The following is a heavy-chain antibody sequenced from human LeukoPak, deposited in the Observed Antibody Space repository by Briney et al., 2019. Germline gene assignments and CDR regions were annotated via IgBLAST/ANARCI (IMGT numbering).Heavy chain of an antibody. Sequence: SATLSLTRSVAGGSISSSTYYWGWLRQPPGKGLEWIGNLYNSASTSYNPSLKSRLTISVDTSKNQFSLKLSSVTAADTAVYYCARQAYSSNLGWFDPWGQGTLVTVSS. J-gene: IGHJ5*02. CDR1: GGSISSSTYY. CDR2: LYNSAST. V-gene: IGHV4-39*01. CDR3: ARQAYSSNLGWFDP. D-gene: IGHD6-13*01.